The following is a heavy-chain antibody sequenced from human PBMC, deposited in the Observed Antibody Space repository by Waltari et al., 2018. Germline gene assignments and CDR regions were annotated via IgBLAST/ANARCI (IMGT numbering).Heavy chain of an antibody. Sequence: QVQLQQWGAGLLKPSETLSLTCAVYGGSFSGYYWRWIRPPPGEGLEWIGEINHSGSTNYNPSLKSRVTISVDTSKNQFSLKLSSVTAADTAVYYCARHVYYDIWDDWFDPWGQGTLVTVSS. CDR1: GGSFSGYY. J-gene: IGHJ5*02. V-gene: IGHV4-34*01. CDR3: ARHVYYDIWDDWFDP. D-gene: IGHD3-9*01. CDR2: INHSGST.